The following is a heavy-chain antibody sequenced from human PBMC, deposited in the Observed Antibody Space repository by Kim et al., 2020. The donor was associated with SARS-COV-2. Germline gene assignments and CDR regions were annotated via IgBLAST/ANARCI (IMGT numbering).Heavy chain of an antibody. CDR3: ASLFFKDINYYYGMDV. V-gene: IGHV3-74*01. Sequence: VKVRFTISRDNAKKTLYRQMNSLRAEDTAVYYCASLFFKDINYYYGMDVWGQGTTVTVSS. J-gene: IGHJ6*02. D-gene: IGHD2-15*01.